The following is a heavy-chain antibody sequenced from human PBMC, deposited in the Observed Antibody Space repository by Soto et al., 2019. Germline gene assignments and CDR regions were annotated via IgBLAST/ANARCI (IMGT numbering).Heavy chain of an antibody. D-gene: IGHD1-26*01. CDR2: IYYTGTT. V-gene: IGHV4-59*08. CDR1: GDSIISYY. CDR3: ARRRGTYSDY. J-gene: IGHJ4*02. Sequence: QVQLHESGPGLVKPSETLSLTCTVSGDSIISYYWSWIRQPPGKGLEWIGYIYYTGTTNYNPSLQXXVXIXXDTSKRQVSLKMTSVTAADTAVYYCARRRGTYSDYWGQGTLVTVSS.